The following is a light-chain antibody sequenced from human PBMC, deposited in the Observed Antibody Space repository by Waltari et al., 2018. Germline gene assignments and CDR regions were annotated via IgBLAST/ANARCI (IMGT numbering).Light chain of an antibody. J-gene: IGLJ1*01. Sequence: QSALTRPRSVSGSPGQSVTISCTGTSSDVGRYNYVSWYQQLPGKAPKLMIYDVSKRPSGVPDRFSGSKSGNTASLTISGLQAEDEADYYCCSYAGSYTYVFGTGTKVTVL. CDR3: CSYAGSYTYV. V-gene: IGLV2-11*01. CDR1: SSDVGRYNY. CDR2: DVS.